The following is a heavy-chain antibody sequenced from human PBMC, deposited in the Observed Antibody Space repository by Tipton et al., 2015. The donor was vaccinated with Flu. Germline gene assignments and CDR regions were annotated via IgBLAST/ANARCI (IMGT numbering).Heavy chain of an antibody. D-gene: IGHD3-10*01. CDR2: IYYSGST. J-gene: IGHJ4*02. CDR1: GGSISGYY. CDR3: ARQYYGSGSYQGYFDY. V-gene: IGHV4-59*01. Sequence: TLSLTCTVSGGSISGYYWSWIRQPPGKGLEWIGSIYYSGSTNYNPSLKSRVTISVDTSKNQISLNLSSVTAADTAVYYCARQYYGSGSYQGYFDYWGQGTLVTVSS.